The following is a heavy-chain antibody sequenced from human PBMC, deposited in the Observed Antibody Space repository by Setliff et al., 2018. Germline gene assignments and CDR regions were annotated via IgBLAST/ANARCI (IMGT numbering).Heavy chain of an antibody. Sequence: SETLSLTCAVSGHSIDSDSYWGWIRQSPGKGLEWIGSLYRTANTYYNPAVRSRVTMSVDTSNNQFSLKLNSVTAADTAVYYCVRHLWGRWMAASSDYFDYWGQGSLVTVSS. CDR1: GHSIDSDSY. V-gene: IGHV4-38-2*01. J-gene: IGHJ4*02. D-gene: IGHD3-3*02. CDR2: LYRTANT. CDR3: VRHLWGRWMAASSDYFDY.